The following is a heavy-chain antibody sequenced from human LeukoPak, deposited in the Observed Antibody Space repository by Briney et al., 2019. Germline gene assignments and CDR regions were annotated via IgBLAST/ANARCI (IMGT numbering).Heavy chain of an antibody. J-gene: IGHJ6*03. Sequence: ASVKVSCKASGYTFTGYYMHWVRQAPGQGLEWMGWIRPENGDTNYAQTFQDRVTMTTDTSTNTAYMHLRSLSSDDTAVYFCARVFGYYYFYMDVWGEGTTVIISS. V-gene: IGHV1-18*04. D-gene: IGHD3/OR15-3a*01. CDR1: GYTFTGYY. CDR3: ARVFGYYYFYMDV. CDR2: IRPENGDT.